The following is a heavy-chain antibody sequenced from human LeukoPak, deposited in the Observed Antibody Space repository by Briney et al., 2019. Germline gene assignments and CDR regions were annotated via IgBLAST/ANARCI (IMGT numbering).Heavy chain of an antibody. Sequence: ASVKVSCKASGYSFTTYYIHWVRQAPGQGLEWMGMINLSGAFTNFAQRFLGRVTMTRDTSTSTVYLELSSLSSEDTAVYYCARVRYYYDTYFHYWGQGTLVTVSS. D-gene: IGHD3-22*01. V-gene: IGHV1-46*01. CDR1: GYSFTTYY. CDR3: ARVRYYYDTYFHY. J-gene: IGHJ4*02. CDR2: INLSGAFT.